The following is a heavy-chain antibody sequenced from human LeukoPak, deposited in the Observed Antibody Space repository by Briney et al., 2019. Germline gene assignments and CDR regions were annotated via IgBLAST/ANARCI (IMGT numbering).Heavy chain of an antibody. J-gene: IGHJ5*02. D-gene: IGHD6-13*01. CDR2: INTDGSST. V-gene: IGHV3-74*01. CDR1: GFTFDDYN. CDR3: ASESGIAAALDL. Sequence: GGSLRLSCAASGFTFDDYNMHWVRQAPGKGLVWVSRINTDGSSTSYTDSVKGRFTISRDNAKNTLYLQMNSLRAEDTAVYYCASESGIAAALDLWGQGTLVTVSS.